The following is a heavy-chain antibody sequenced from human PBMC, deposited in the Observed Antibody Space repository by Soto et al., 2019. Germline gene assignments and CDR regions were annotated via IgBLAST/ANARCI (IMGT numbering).Heavy chain of an antibody. CDR3: ATSYGSGSTHFDY. J-gene: IGHJ4*02. CDR2: IIPMLGMS. Sequence: QVQLVQSGAEVKKPGSPVRVSCTASGDTFNFYTISWVRQVPGQGPEWMGMIIPMLGMSNYAQKFQGRVTIMADKSTSPVYMNLSGLTSEDTAAYYCATSYGSGSTHFDYWGQGTLVTVSS. V-gene: IGHV1-69*02. D-gene: IGHD3-10*01. CDR1: GDTFNFYT.